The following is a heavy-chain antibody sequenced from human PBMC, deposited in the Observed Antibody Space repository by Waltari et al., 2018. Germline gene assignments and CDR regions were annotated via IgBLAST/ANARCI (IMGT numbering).Heavy chain of an antibody. D-gene: IGHD4-17*01. CDR2: IYTSGST. J-gene: IGHJ4*02. CDR1: GGSISSGSYY. Sequence: QVQLQESGPGLVKPSQTLSLTCTVSGGSISSGSYYCSWIRQPAGKGLEWIGYIYTSGSTNYNPSLKSRVTISVDTSKNQFSLKLSSVTAADTAVYYCARGTTVTTSPFDYWGQGTLVTVSS. V-gene: IGHV4-61*09. CDR3: ARGTTVTTSPFDY.